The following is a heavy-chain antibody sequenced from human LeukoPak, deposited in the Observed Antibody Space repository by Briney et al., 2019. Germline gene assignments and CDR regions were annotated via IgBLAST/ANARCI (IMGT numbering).Heavy chain of an antibody. CDR1: GYSISSGYY. Sequence: SETLSLTCTVSGYSISSGYYWGWIRQPPGKGLEWIGRTYHSGSTYYNPSLKSRVTISVDTSKNQFSMKLSSVTAADTAVYYRARGDRIIRVGGSYGEIDYWGQGTLVTVSS. CDR2: TYHSGST. J-gene: IGHJ4*02. CDR3: ARGDRIIRVGGSYGEIDY. V-gene: IGHV4-38-2*02. D-gene: IGHD1-26*01.